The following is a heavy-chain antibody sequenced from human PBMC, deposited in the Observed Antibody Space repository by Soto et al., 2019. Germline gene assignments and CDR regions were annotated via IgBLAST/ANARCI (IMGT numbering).Heavy chain of an antibody. Sequence: PGGSLRLSCAASGFSIDEYAMHWVRQGPGKGLEWVSSITWNSGAIQYADSGRGRFTISRDNAKNSVYLVMNSLRPEDTALYYCARKGSRIQLWSAPNYGMDVWGRGTTVTVSS. D-gene: IGHD5-18*01. V-gene: IGHV3-9*01. CDR2: ITWNSGAI. CDR1: GFSIDEYA. CDR3: ARKGSRIQLWSAPNYGMDV. J-gene: IGHJ6*02.